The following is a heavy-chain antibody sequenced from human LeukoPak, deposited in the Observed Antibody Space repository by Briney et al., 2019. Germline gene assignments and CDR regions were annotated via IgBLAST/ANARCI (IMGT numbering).Heavy chain of an antibody. J-gene: IGHJ6*02. D-gene: IGHD4-11*01. CDR2: IYYSGST. Sequence: SETLSLTRTVSGGSISSYYWSWIRQPPGKGLEWIGYIYYSGSTNYNPSLKSRVTISVDTSKNQFSLKLSSVTAADTAVYYCARGDYKRTFDYYYYGMDVWGQGTTVTVSS. CDR1: GGSISSYY. CDR3: ARGDYKRTFDYYYYGMDV. V-gene: IGHV4-59*01.